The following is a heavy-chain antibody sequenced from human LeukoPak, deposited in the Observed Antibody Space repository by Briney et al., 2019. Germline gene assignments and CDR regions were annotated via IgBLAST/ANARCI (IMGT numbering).Heavy chain of an antibody. CDR2: MSFDGGST. V-gene: IGHV3-30-3*01. CDR1: GFNFFSYA. D-gene: IGHD6-19*01. J-gene: IGHJ4*02. CDR3: ARDSSGWSHFDY. Sequence: GGSLRLSCAASGFNFFSYAMHWVRQAPGKGLEWVAVMSFDGGSTEYADSVKGRFTISRDNSKNTLYLQMNSLRPEDTAVYYCARDSSGWSHFDYWGQGTLVTVSS.